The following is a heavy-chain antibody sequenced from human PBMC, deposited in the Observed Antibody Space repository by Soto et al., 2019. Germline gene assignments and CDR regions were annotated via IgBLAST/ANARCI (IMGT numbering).Heavy chain of an antibody. V-gene: IGHV3-66*01. J-gene: IGHJ4*02. Sequence: ESGGGLVQPGGSLRLSCAASGFTVSSYYMTWVRQAPGQGLEWVSVISSGGSTYYADSVKDRFTISRDNSKNTLYLQMNRLRADDTAVYYCARDTLGGAYNFWHGGQGTLVTVSS. D-gene: IGHD3-3*01. CDR1: GFTVSSYY. CDR2: ISSGGST. CDR3: ARDTLGGAYNFWH.